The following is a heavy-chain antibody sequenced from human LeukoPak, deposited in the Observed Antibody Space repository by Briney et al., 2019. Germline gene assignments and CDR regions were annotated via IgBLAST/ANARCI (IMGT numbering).Heavy chain of an antibody. CDR1: GGSISSGSYY. V-gene: IGHV4-61*02. CDR3: ARTMEGYSSGGSCYQYSYYMDV. Sequence: PSQTLSLTCTVSGGSISSGSYYWSWLRQPAGKGLEWIGRIYTSGSTNYNPSLKSRVTISVDTSKNQFSLKLTAVTAADTAVYYCARTMEGYSSGGSCYQYSYYMDVWGKGTTVTVSS. D-gene: IGHD2-15*01. CDR2: IYTSGST. J-gene: IGHJ6*03.